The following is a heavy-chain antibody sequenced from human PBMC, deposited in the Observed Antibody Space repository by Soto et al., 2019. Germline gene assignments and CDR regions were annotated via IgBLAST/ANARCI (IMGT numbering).Heavy chain of an antibody. CDR3: ARGVSAGVDY. CDR2: MEPSTGRT. V-gene: IGHV1-8*02. CDR1: GYSFTSLD. D-gene: IGHD1-26*01. Sequence: QVQLVQSGAELREPGASVKVSCKASGYSFTSLDINWVRQTAGQGLEWMGWMEPSTGRTGYAQKFQGRVTMTRDTSINTAYMELTTLTSDDTAFYYCARGVSAGVDYWGQGTLVIVSS. J-gene: IGHJ4*02.